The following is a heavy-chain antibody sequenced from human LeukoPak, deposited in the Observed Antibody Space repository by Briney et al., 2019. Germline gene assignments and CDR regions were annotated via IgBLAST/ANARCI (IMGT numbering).Heavy chain of an antibody. CDR1: GGSFSGYY. V-gene: IGHV4-34*01. CDR2: INHSGST. Sequence: ESSETLSLTCAVYGGSFSGYYWSWIRQPPGKGLEWIGEINHSGSTNYNPSLKSRVTISVDTSKNQFSLKLSSVTAADTAVYYCARGRGGNYGHWFDPWGQGTLVTVSS. J-gene: IGHJ5*02. CDR3: ARGRGGNYGHWFDP. D-gene: IGHD4-23*01.